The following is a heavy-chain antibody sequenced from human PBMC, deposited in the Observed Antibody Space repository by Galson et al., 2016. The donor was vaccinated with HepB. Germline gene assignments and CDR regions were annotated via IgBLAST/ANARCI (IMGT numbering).Heavy chain of an antibody. J-gene: IGHJ5*02. V-gene: IGHV3-53*01. CDR1: GFTVSSNY. CDR3: ARWSDSHVFDP. D-gene: IGHD3-3*01. Sequence: SLRLSCAASGFTVSSNYMIWVRQAPGKGLEWVSVIYSSGYTYYADSVKGRFTISRDNSKNTLYLQMNSLRAEDTAVFYCARWSDSHVFDPWGQGTLVTVSS. CDR2: IYSSGYT.